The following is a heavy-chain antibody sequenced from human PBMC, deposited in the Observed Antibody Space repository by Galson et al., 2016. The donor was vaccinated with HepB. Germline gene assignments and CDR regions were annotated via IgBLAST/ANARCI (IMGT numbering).Heavy chain of an antibody. V-gene: IGHV3-30*18. CDR2: ISYDGSTK. D-gene: IGHD3-22*01. CDR3: AKDGDINYSDSSGIYGYYYGLDV. J-gene: IGHJ6*02. CDR1: GFSFTGYS. Sequence: SLRLSCAGSGFSFTGYSFHWVRQAPGKGLEWVAVISYDGSTKLYAASVEGRFTIPRDNSKNTLYLQMNSLRVEDTAVYYCAKDGDINYSDSSGIYGYYYGLDVWGQGTTVTVSS.